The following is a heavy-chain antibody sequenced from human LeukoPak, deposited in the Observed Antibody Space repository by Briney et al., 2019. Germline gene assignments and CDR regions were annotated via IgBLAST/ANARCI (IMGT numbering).Heavy chain of an antibody. Sequence: AASVTVSFKASGYTFTVYYMHWVRQAPGQGLEWRGWINPNSGGTNYAQKFQGRVTMTRDTSISTACMELSRLRSDDTAVYYCAREGSVVVTAVYWGQGTLVTVSS. J-gene: IGHJ4*02. CDR2: INPNSGGT. V-gene: IGHV1-2*02. CDR3: AREGSVVVTAVY. D-gene: IGHD2-21*02. CDR1: GYTFTVYY.